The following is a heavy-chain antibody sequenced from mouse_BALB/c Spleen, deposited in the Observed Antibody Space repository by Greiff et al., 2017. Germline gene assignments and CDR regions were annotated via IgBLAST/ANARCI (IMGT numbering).Heavy chain of an antibody. CDR3: AREKGLRRYFDV. CDR2: INPSTGYT. J-gene: IGHJ1*01. D-gene: IGHD2-4*01. CDR1: GYTFTSYW. V-gene: IGHV1-7*01. Sequence: QVQLQQSGAELAKPGASVKMSCKASGYTFTSYWMHWVKQRPGQGLEWIGYINPSTGYTEYNQKFKDKATLTADKSSSTAYMQLSSLTSEDSAVYYCAREKGLRRYFDVWGAGTTVTVSS.